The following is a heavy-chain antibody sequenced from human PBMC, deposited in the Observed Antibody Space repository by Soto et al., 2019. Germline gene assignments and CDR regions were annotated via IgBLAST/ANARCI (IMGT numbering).Heavy chain of an antibody. D-gene: IGHD1-7*01. V-gene: IGHV1-18*01. Sequence: ASVKVSCKASGYTFTSYGIRWVRQAPGQGLEWMGWISAYNGNTNYAQKLQGRVTMTTDTSTSTAYMELRSLRSDDTAVYYCARDDLELDWFDPWGQGTLVTVSS. J-gene: IGHJ5*02. CDR1: GYTFTSYG. CDR2: ISAYNGNT. CDR3: ARDDLELDWFDP.